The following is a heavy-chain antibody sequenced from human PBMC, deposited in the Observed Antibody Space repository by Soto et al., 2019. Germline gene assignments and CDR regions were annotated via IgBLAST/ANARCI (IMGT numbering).Heavy chain of an antibody. CDR2: IYPGDSDT. V-gene: IGHV5-51*01. CDR1: GYSFTSYW. Sequence: GDSLKISCKGSGYSFTSYWIGWVRQMPGKGLERMGIIYPGDSDTRYSPSFQGQVTISADKSISTPYLQWISPKASDTAMYYCARQVALLLTQGSNWWLGRWGKGSMVTASS. CDR3: ARQVALLLTQGSNWWLGR. D-gene: IGHD2-8*01. J-gene: IGHJ5*02.